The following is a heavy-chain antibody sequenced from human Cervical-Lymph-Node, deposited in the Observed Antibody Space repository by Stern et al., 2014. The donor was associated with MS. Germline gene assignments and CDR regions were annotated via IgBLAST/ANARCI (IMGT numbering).Heavy chain of an antibody. J-gene: IGHJ3*02. V-gene: IGHV1-69*01. CDR1: GGSFSTYA. D-gene: IGHD3-10*01. CDR2: VIPIFATG. CDR3: ARDQRHLGSGSFAFDI. Sequence: VQLVQSGAEVKKPASAVKVSCKASGGSFSTYAFNWVRQAPGKGFEWMGGVIPIFATGNSAQKFQGRVTITADESVNTVYLEVRSLRPEDTAVYYCARDQRHLGSGSFAFDIWGQGTMVTVSS.